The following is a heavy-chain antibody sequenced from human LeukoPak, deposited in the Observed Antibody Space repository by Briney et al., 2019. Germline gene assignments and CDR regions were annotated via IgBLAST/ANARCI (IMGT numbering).Heavy chain of an antibody. CDR2: ISGSGGST. CDR3: AKVGGGYCSSTSCYDWKGYYYYYMDV. V-gene: IGHV3-23*01. Sequence: GGTLRLSCAASGFTFSSYGMSWVRQAPGKGLEWVSAISGSGGSTYYADSVKGRFTISRDNSKNTLYLQMNSLRAEDTAVYYCAKVGGGYCSSTSCYDWKGYYYYYMDVWGKGTTVTVSS. D-gene: IGHD2-2*01. J-gene: IGHJ6*03. CDR1: GFTFSSYG.